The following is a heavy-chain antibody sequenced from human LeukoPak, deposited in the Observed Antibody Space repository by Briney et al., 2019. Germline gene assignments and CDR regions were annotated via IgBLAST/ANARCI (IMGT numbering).Heavy chain of an antibody. CDR2: ISAYNGNT. V-gene: IGHV1-18*04. D-gene: IGHD6-19*01. CDR1: GYTFASYG. Sequence: ASVKVSCKASGYTFASYGISWVRQAPGQGLEWMGWISAYNGNTNYAQKLQGRVTMTTDTSTSTAYMELRSLRSDDTAVYYCARAKRYPVASILDPWGQGTLVTVSS. J-gene: IGHJ5*02. CDR3: ARAKRYPVASILDP.